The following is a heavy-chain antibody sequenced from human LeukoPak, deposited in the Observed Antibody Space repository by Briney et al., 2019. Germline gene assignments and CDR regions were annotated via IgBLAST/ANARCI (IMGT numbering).Heavy chain of an antibody. J-gene: IGHJ5*02. CDR2: IIPIFGTA. D-gene: IGHD2-2*01. CDR1: GGTFSSYV. V-gene: IGHV1-69*01. CDR3: ATRYCSSTSCRNNWFDP. Sequence: SVKVFCKASGGTFSSYVISWVRQAPGQGLEWMGGIIPIFGTANYAQKFQGRVTITADESTSTAYMELSSLRSEDTAVYYCATRYCSSTSCRNNWFDPWGQGTLVTVSS.